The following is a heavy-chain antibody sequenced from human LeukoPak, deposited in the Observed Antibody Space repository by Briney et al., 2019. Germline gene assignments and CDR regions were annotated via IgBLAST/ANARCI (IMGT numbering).Heavy chain of an antibody. V-gene: IGHV3-33*06. CDR1: EFTFSSYG. Sequence: GGSLRLSCAASEFTFSSYGMHWVRQAPGKGLEWVAVIWYDGSNKYYADSVKGRFTISRDNSKNTLYLQMNSLRAEDTAVYYCAKDGDYYYDSSGHDYWGQGTLVTVSS. J-gene: IGHJ4*02. CDR3: AKDGDYYYDSSGHDY. CDR2: IWYDGSNK. D-gene: IGHD3-22*01.